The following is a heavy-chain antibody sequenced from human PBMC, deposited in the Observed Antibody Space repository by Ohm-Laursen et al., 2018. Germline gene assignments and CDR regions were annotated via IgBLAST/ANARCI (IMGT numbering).Heavy chain of an antibody. CDR2: IYSGGST. Sequence: SLRLSCTASGFTFSSYGMHWVRQAPGKGLEWISVIYSGGSTYYADSVKGRFTISRDNSKNTLYLQMNSLRAEDTAVYYCARDQDWWLQFVDWGQGTLVTVSS. CDR3: ARDQDWWLQFVD. CDR1: GFTFSSYG. V-gene: IGHV3-66*01. D-gene: IGHD5-24*01. J-gene: IGHJ4*02.